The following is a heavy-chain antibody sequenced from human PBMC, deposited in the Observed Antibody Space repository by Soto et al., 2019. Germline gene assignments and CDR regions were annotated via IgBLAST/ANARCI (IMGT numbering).Heavy chain of an antibody. J-gene: IGHJ4*02. D-gene: IGHD3-9*01. CDR2: ISGSGGTT. CDR3: ARNPNPLRYFDWLVSEMDY. V-gene: IGHV3-23*01. Sequence: GGSLRLSCAASGLTFSNDAMSWVRQAPGKGLQWVSAISGSGGTTYFAPSVKGRFTISRDNSKNSLYLQMNSLRAEDTAVYYCARNPNPLRYFDWLVSEMDYWGQGPLVTVSS. CDR1: GLTFSNDA.